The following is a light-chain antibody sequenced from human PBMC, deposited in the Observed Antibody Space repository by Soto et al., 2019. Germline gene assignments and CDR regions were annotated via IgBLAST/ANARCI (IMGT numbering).Light chain of an antibody. CDR3: QQRQYWPPIT. CDR2: DAS. Sequence: VLTQSPATLSLSPGERATLSCRASQSVSSYLAWYQQKPGQAPRLLIYDASNRANGIPARFSGSGSGTDLTLTISSLEPEDFAIYYCQQRQYWPPITFGQGTRLEIK. CDR1: QSVSSY. V-gene: IGKV3-11*01. J-gene: IGKJ5*01.